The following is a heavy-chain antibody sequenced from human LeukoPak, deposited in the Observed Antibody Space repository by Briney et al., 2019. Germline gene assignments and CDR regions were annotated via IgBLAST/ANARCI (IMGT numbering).Heavy chain of an antibody. D-gene: IGHD6-6*01. CDR3: ARSGGSSSVDVDY. CDR2: IYHSGST. J-gene: IGHJ4*02. Sequence: SETLSLTCTVSGGSISSGGYYWSWIRQPPGKGLEWIGYIYHSGSTYYNPSLKSRVTISVDRSKNQFSLKLSSVTAADTAVYYCARSGGSSSVDVDYWGQGTLVTVSS. V-gene: IGHV4-30-2*01. CDR1: GGSISSGGYY.